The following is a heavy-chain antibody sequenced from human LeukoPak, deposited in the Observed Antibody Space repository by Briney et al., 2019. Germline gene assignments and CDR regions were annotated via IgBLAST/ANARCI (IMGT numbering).Heavy chain of an antibody. V-gene: IGHV1-46*01. J-gene: IGHJ3*02. CDR1: GYTFTSYY. Sequence: GASVKVSCKASGYTFTSYYMHWVRQAPGQGLEWMGIINPSGGSTSYAQKFQGRVTMTRDTSTSTVYMELSSLRSEDTAVYYCARDRGGDCYSEGCAFDIWGQGTMVTVSS. CDR3: ARDRGGDCYSEGCAFDI. CDR2: INPSGGST. D-gene: IGHD2-21*02.